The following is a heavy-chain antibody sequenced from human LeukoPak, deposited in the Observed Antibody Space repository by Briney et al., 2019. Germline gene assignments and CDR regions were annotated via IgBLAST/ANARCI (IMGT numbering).Heavy chain of an antibody. D-gene: IGHD6-13*01. CDR2: MNPNSGNT. Sequence: GASVRVSCKASGYTFTSYDINWVRQATGQGLEWMGWMNPNSGNTGYAQKFQGRVTITRNTSISTAYMELSSLRSEDTAVYYCARGIIAAAGKFTLSYWGQGTLVTVSS. CDR1: GYTFTSYD. J-gene: IGHJ4*02. V-gene: IGHV1-8*03. CDR3: ARGIIAAAGKFTLSY.